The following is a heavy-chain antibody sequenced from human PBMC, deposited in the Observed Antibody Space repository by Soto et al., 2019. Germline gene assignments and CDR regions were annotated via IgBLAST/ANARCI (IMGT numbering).Heavy chain of an antibody. Sequence: GGSLRLSCAASGFTFSSYAMSWVRQTPEQGLEWISYISTTSSSIYYADSVKGRFTISRDNAKNSLFLQMNSLRDEDTAVYYCARKGVAFDYWGQGALVTVSS. J-gene: IGHJ4*02. CDR1: GFTFSSYA. CDR3: ARKGVAFDY. CDR2: ISTTSSSI. V-gene: IGHV3-48*02. D-gene: IGHD3-3*01.